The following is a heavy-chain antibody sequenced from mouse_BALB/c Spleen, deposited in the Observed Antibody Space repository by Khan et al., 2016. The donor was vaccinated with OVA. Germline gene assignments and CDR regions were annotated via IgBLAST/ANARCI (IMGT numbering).Heavy chain of an antibody. D-gene: IGHD3-2*02. V-gene: IGHV1-81*01. Sequence: QVQLQQSGPELVKPGASVKMSCKASGYTFTDFLISWVKQRTGQGLEWIGEIYPGSTYTYYYEKLKGKATLTSDKSSNTVYMQLSSLTSEDSAVCFCARSGYGGFAFWGQGTLVTVSA. CDR3: ARSGYGGFAF. CDR1: GYTFTDFL. CDR2: IYPGSTYT. J-gene: IGHJ3*01.